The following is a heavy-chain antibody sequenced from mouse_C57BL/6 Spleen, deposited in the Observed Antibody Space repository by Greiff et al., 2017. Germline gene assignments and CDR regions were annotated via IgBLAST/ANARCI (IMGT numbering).Heavy chain of an antibody. V-gene: IGHV1-64*01. CDR3: ARHYYGSSYEGYFDV. CDR2: IHPNSGST. CDR1: GYTFTSYW. D-gene: IGHD1-1*01. Sequence: QVQLQQPGAELVKPGASVKLSCKASGYTFTSYWMHWVKQRPGQGLEWIGMIHPNSGSTNYNEKFKSKATLTVDKSSSTAYMQLSSLTSEDSAVYYGARHYYGSSYEGYFDVWGTGTTVTVSS. J-gene: IGHJ1*03.